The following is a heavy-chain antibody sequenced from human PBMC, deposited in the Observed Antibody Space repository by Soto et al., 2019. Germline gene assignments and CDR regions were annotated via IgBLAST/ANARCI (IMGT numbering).Heavy chain of an antibody. Sequence: GGSLRLSCAASGFTFSSYAMSWVRQAPGKGLEWVSAISGSGGSTYYADSVKGRFTISRDTSKNTLHLQMNSLRVEDTAVYYCARSPYGDYGDSNTEMDAWGKGNAVPVSS. CDR3: ARSPYGDYGDSNTEMDA. CDR1: GFTFSSYA. J-gene: IGHJ6*04. CDR2: ISGSGGST. D-gene: IGHD4-17*01. V-gene: IGHV3-23*01.